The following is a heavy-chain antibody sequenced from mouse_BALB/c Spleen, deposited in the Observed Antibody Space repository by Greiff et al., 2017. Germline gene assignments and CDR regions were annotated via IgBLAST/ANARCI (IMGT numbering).Heavy chain of an antibody. Sequence: EVKLVESGGGLVKPGGSLKLSCAASGFTFSSYAMSWVRQTPEKRLEWVATISSGGSYTYYPDSVKGRFTISRDNAKNTLYLQMSSLRSEDTAMYYCARRGGGYDDAMDYWGQGTSVTVSS. D-gene: IGHD2-2*01. CDR3: ARRGGGYDDAMDY. CDR2: ISSGGSYT. CDR1: GFTFSSYA. V-gene: IGHV5-9-3*01. J-gene: IGHJ4*01.